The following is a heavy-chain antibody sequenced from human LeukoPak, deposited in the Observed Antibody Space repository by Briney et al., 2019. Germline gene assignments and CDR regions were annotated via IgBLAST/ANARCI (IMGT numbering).Heavy chain of an antibody. J-gene: IGHJ3*02. CDR2: INQDGSDE. CDR3: ARDSGNYLDAFDI. CDR1: GFTFSSYW. D-gene: IGHD1-7*01. V-gene: IGHV3-7*01. Sequence: GGSLRLSCGASGFTFSSYWMNWVRQAPGKGLEWVANINQDGSDEKYVDSVKGRFTISRDNAKNSLFLQMNSLRAEDTAVYYCARDSGNYLDAFDIWGQGTMVTVSS.